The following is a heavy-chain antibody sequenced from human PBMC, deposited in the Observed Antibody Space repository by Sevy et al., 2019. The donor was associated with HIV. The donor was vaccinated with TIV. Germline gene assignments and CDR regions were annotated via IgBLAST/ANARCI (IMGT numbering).Heavy chain of an antibody. D-gene: IGHD5-18*01. CDR3: ARDREGYSYGYLGYYYYYGMDV. CDR1: GFTFSSYS. V-gene: IGHV3-48*02. CDR2: ISSSSSTI. Sequence: GGSLRLSCAASGFTFSSYSMNWVRQAPGKGLEWVSYISSSSSTIYYADSVKGRFTISRDNAKNSLYLQMNSLRDEETAVYYCARDREGYSYGYLGYYYYYGMDVWGQGTTVTVS. J-gene: IGHJ6*02.